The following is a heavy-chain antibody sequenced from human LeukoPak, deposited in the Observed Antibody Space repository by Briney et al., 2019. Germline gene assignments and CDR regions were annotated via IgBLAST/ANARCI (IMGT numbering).Heavy chain of an antibody. V-gene: IGHV3-48*03. J-gene: IGHJ3*02. CDR3: AREGKLVPDDGFDI. CDR1: GFTFSSYE. CDR2: ISSSGTTI. Sequence: PGGSLRLSCAASGFTFSSYEMNWVRQAPGKGMEWVSYISSSGTTIYLADSVKGRFTISRDNAKNSLYLQMNSLRAEDTAVYYCAREGKLVPDDGFDIWGQGTMVTVSS. D-gene: IGHD6-6*01.